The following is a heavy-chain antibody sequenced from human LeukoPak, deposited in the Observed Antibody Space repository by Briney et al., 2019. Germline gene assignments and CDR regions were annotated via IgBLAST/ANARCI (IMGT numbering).Heavy chain of an antibody. CDR2: INHSGST. J-gene: IGHJ4*02. CDR3: ARSSVAGTHY. CDR1: GGSFSGYY. D-gene: IGHD6-19*01. V-gene: IGHV4-34*01. Sequence: SETLSLTCAVYGGSFSGYYWSWIRQPPGKGLEWIGEINHSGSTNYNPSLKSRVTISVDTSKNQFSLKLSSVTAADTAVYYCARSSVAGTHYWGQGTLVTVSS.